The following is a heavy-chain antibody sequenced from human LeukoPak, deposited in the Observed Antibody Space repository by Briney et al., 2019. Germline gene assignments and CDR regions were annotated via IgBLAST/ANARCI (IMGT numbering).Heavy chain of an antibody. D-gene: IGHD1-26*01. V-gene: IGHV3-23*01. CDR3: TQHLSGSYFRRAEYFQH. CDR1: GFTFSSYA. J-gene: IGHJ1*01. CDR2: ISGSGGST. Sequence: GSLGLSCAASGFTFSSYAMRWVRQAPGKGLEWVSAISGSGGSTYYADSVKGRFTISRDNSKNTLYLQMNSLRAEDTAVYYCTQHLSGSYFRRAEYFQHWGQGTLVTVSS.